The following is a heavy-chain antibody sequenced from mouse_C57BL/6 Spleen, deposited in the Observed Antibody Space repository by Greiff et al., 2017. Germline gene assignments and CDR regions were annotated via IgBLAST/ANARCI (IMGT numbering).Heavy chain of an antibody. CDR3: ARHEDGYYLFFDY. Sequence: EVQLQQSGGDLVKPGGSLKLSCAASGFTFSSYGMSWVRQTPDKRLEWVATISSGGSYTYYPDSVKGRFTISRDNAKNTLYLQMSSLKSEDTAMYYCARHEDGYYLFFDYWGQGTTLTVSS. J-gene: IGHJ2*01. CDR1: GFTFSSYG. D-gene: IGHD2-3*01. CDR2: ISSGGSYT. V-gene: IGHV5-6*01.